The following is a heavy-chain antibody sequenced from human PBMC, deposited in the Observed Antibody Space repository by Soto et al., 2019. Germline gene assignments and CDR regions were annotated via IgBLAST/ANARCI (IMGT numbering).Heavy chain of an antibody. V-gene: IGHV3-73*01. Sequence: EVQLVESGGGLVQPGGSLKLSCAASGFTFSGSAMHWVRQASGKGLEWVGRIRSKANSYATAYAASVKGRFTISRDDSKNTAYLQMNSLKTEDTAVYYCIGIGTKGAFDIWGQGTMVTVSS. CDR3: IGIGTKGAFDI. D-gene: IGHD2-15*01. J-gene: IGHJ3*02. CDR1: GFTFSGSA. CDR2: IRSKANSYAT.